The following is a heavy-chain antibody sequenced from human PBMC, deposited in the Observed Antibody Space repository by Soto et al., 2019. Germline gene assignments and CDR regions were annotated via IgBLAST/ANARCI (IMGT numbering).Heavy chain of an antibody. Sequence: QPGGSLRLSCAASGFTFDDYAMHWVRQAPGKGLEWVSGISWNSGSIGYADSVKGRFTISRDNAKNSLYLQMNSLRAEDTALYYCAKDMSPSGSQEGYFDYWGQGTLVTVSS. CDR3: AKDMSPSGSQEGYFDY. CDR1: GFTFDDYA. J-gene: IGHJ4*02. V-gene: IGHV3-9*01. CDR2: ISWNSGSI. D-gene: IGHD1-26*01.